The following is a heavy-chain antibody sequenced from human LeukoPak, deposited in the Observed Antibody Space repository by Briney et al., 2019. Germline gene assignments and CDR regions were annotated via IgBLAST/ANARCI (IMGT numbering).Heavy chain of an antibody. CDR1: GFTFSSYG. Sequence: GRSLRLSCAASGFTFSSYGMHWVRQAPVKGLEWVAFIWYDGSNQDYADSVKGRFTISRDNSKNTLYLQMNSLRAEDTAVYYCARDFYGDFSKFDYWGQGSLVTVSS. CDR2: IWYDGSNQ. V-gene: IGHV3-33*01. CDR3: ARDFYGDFSKFDY. D-gene: IGHD4-17*01. J-gene: IGHJ4*02.